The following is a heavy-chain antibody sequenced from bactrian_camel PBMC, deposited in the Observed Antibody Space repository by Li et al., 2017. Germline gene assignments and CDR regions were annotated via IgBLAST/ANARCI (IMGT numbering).Heavy chain of an antibody. J-gene: IGHJ4*01. CDR3: GAGLGRCLSGICCESFIPY. CDR2: LSPDGHS. CDR1: GFTFDGSE. Sequence: HVQLVESGGGSVDAGGSLRLACTASGFTFDGSEMAWYRQAPGRACELVSTLSPDGHSTYADSTRGRFTLSRGNAENTVYLQMNDLSLLDTARYYCGAGLGRCLSGICCESFIPYWGQGTQVTVS. D-gene: IGHD3*01. V-gene: IGHV3S55*01.